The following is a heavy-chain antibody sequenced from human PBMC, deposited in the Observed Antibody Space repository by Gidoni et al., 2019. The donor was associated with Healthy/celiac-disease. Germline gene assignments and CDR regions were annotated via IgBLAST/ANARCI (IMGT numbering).Heavy chain of an antibody. D-gene: IGHD6-19*01. CDR2: INSDGIST. CDR3: ARSGLGSGWYVYY. J-gene: IGHJ4*02. Sequence: EVQLVESVGGLVQPGGSLRLSCAASGFTFSSYWMHWVRQAPGKGLVWVSRINSDGISTSYADSVKGRFTISRDNVKNTLYLQMNSLRAEDTAVYYCARSGLGSGWYVYYWGQGTLVTVSS. V-gene: IGHV3-74*01. CDR1: GFTFSSYW.